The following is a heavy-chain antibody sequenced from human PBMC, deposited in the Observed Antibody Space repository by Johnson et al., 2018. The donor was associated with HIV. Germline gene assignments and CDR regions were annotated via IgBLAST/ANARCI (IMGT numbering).Heavy chain of an antibody. D-gene: IGHD1-7*01. CDR2: ISYDGSNT. J-gene: IGHJ3*02. CDR1: GFTFSSYA. V-gene: IGHV3-30*14. Sequence: QVQLVESGGGVVQPGWSLRLSCAASGFTFSSYAMHWVRQAPGQGLEWVAVISYDGSNTYYADSVKGRFTISRDNSKNTLLLQMNSLRAEDTAVYYCAYGNYPAFDIWGQGTVVTVSP. CDR3: AYGNYPAFDI.